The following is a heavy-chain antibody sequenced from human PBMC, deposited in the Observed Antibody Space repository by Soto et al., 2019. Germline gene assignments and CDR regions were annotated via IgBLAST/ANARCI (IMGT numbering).Heavy chain of an antibody. J-gene: IGHJ4*02. D-gene: IGHD3-22*01. Sequence: SETLSLTCTVSGGSISDDTYYWGWIRQPPGKGLEWIGSIYYSGTSSYNPSLESRVTMSVDTSKKQLSLRLRSVTATDTAVYYCARVFDSSGSYPIGYWGQGTLVTVSS. CDR1: GGSISDDTYY. CDR2: IYYSGTS. V-gene: IGHV4-39*02. CDR3: ARVFDSSGSYPIGY.